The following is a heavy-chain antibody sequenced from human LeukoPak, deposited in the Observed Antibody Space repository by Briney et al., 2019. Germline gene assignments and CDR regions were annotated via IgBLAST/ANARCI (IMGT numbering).Heavy chain of an antibody. CDR3: ASTRITIFDYYMDV. CDR1: GYTFTSYG. J-gene: IGHJ6*03. CDR2: ISAYNGNT. V-gene: IGHV1-18*01. Sequence: ASVKVSCKASGYTFTSYGISWVRQAPGQGLEWMGWISAYNGNTNYARKLQGRVTMTTDTSTSTAYMELRSLRSDDTAVCYCASTRITIFDYYMDVWGKGTTVTVSS. D-gene: IGHD3-3*01.